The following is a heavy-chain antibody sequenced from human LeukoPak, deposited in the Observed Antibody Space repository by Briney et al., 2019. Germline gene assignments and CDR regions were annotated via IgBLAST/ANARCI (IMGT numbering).Heavy chain of an antibody. D-gene: IGHD3-9*01. V-gene: IGHV4-39*07. CDR2: IYYSGST. CDR3: ARGRGLRYFDWSDYYYYYGMDV. Sequence: SETLSLTCTVSGGSISSSSYYWGWIRQPPGNGLEWIASIYYSGSTNYNPSLKSRVTISVDTSKNQFSLKLSSVTAADTAVYYCARGRGLRYFDWSDYYYYYGMDVWGQGTTVTVSS. J-gene: IGHJ6*02. CDR1: GGSISSSSYY.